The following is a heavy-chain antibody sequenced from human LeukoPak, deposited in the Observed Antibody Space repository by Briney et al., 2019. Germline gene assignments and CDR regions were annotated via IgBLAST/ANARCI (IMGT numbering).Heavy chain of an antibody. CDR1: GGSISSSSYY. Sequence: SETLSLTCTVSGGSISSSSYYWGWIRQPPGKGLEWIGSIYYSGSTYYNPSLNSRLTISVDTSKNQFSLKLRSVTAADTAVYYCARSVRRGFNFDSWGQGTLVIVSS. CDR3: ARSVRRGFNFDS. J-gene: IGHJ4*02. CDR2: IYYSGST. D-gene: IGHD5-12*01. V-gene: IGHV4-39*01.